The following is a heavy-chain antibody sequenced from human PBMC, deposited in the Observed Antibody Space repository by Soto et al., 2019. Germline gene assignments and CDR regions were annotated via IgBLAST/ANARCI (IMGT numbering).Heavy chain of an antibody. D-gene: IGHD3-22*01. J-gene: IGHJ4*02. CDR3: AKIVVERYYDSSGYDY. CDR2: ISSSSSYI. Sequence: GGSLRLSCAASGFTFSSYSMNWVRQAPGKGLEWVSSISSSSSYIYYAGSVKGRFTISRDNAKNSLYLQMNSLRAEDTAVYYCAKIVVERYYDSSGYDYWGQGTLVTVSS. CDR1: GFTFSSYS. V-gene: IGHV3-21*01.